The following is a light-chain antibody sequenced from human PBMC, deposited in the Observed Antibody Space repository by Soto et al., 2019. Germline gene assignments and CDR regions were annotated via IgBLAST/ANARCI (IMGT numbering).Light chain of an antibody. J-gene: IGKJ4*01. CDR2: GAS. CDR3: QQYNNWPPLT. V-gene: IGKV3-15*01. Sequence: EIVMTQSPATLSVSPGERATLSCRASQSVSSNLAWYQQKPGQAPRLLIYGASTRATGMPARFSGSGSGTEFTLTISSLQSEHFAVYYCQQYNNWPPLTFGGGTKVEIK. CDR1: QSVSSN.